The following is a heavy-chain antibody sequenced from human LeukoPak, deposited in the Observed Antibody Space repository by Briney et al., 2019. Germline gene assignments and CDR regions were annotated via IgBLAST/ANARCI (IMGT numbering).Heavy chain of an antibody. J-gene: IGHJ4*02. V-gene: IGHV1-2*02. Sequence: ASVKVSCKASGYTFTGYYMHWVRQAPGQGLEWMGWINPTSGGTNYAQKFQARVTMTRDTSISTAYMELSRLRSDDTAVYSCAREFTATRITMVRGVGTYWGQGTLVTVSS. CDR2: INPTSGGT. CDR1: GYTFTGYY. D-gene: IGHD3-10*01. CDR3: AREFTATRITMVRGVGTY.